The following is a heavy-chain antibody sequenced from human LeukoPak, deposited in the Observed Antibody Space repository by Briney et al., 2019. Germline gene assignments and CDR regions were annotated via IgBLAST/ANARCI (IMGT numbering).Heavy chain of an antibody. Sequence: GGSLRLSCAASGFTFDDSAMHWVRQAPGKGLEWVSGLAWNSGDIGYADSVKGRFTISRDNAKNSLYLQMNSLRPEDTALYYCAKDRYCSSTSCHDGFDIWGQGTMVTVSS. CDR3: AKDRYCSSTSCHDGFDI. CDR2: LAWNSGDI. V-gene: IGHV3-9*01. CDR1: GFTFDDSA. J-gene: IGHJ3*02. D-gene: IGHD2-2*01.